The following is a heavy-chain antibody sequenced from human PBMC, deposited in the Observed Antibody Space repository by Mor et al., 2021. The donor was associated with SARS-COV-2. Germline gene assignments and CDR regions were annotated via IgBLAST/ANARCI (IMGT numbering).Heavy chain of an antibody. Sequence: GLEWIGEINHSGSTNYNPSLKSRVTISVDTSKNQFSLKLSSVTAADTAVYYCARTTTVTTSALDYWGQGTLVT. CDR2: INHSGST. V-gene: IGHV4-34*01. CDR3: ARTTTVTTSALDY. D-gene: IGHD4-17*01. J-gene: IGHJ4*02.